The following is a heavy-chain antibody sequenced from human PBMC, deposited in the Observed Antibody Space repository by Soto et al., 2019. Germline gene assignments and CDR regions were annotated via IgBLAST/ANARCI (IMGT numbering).Heavy chain of an antibody. CDR1: GFTFSSYA. V-gene: IGHV3-30-3*01. D-gene: IGHD6-19*01. J-gene: IGHJ4*02. CDR3: ARVYQSLGIAVAGLGFDY. Sequence: GGSLRLSCAASGFTFSSYAMHWVRQAPGKGLEWVAVISYDGSNKYYADSVKGRFTISRDNSKNTLYLQMNSLRAEDTAVYYCARVYQSLGIAVAGLGFDYWGQGTLVTVSS. CDR2: ISYDGSNK.